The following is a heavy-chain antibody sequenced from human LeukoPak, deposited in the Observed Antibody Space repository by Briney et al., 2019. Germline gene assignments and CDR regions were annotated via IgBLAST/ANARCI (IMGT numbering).Heavy chain of an antibody. Sequence: GASVKVSCKASGFTFTSSAVQWVRQARGQRLEWIGWIVVGSGNTNYAQKFQERVTITRDMSTSTAYMELGSLRSEDTAVYYCAAVADYYDSSGYVDYWGQGTLVTVSS. J-gene: IGHJ4*02. CDR3: AAVADYYDSSGYVDY. D-gene: IGHD3-22*01. CDR2: IVVGSGNT. V-gene: IGHV1-58*01. CDR1: GFTFTSSA.